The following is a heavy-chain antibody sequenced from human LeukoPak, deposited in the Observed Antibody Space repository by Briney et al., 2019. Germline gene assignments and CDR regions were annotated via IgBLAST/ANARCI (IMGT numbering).Heavy chain of an antibody. J-gene: IGHJ4*02. CDR3: ARDTGYYYDISGEKGTFYY. D-gene: IGHD3-22*01. V-gene: IGHV3-21*01. CDR2: IRSSSGYI. CDR1: GFTFSRYS. Sequence: GGSLRPSCAASGFTFSRYSTNWVRQAPGRGLEWGSSIRSSSGYIYNAESVKGRFTISRDNPKTSLYLQRNSLRAEDTAVNYCARDTGYYYDISGEKGTFYYWGQGTLVTVSS.